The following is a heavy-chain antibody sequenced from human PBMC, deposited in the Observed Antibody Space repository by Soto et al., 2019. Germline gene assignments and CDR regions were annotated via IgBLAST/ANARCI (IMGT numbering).Heavy chain of an antibody. CDR3: ARGNTPLDY. D-gene: IGHD2-15*01. V-gene: IGHV4-30-4*01. J-gene: IGHJ4*02. Sequence: PSETLSLTCTVSGGSISSGDYYWSWIRQPPGKGLEWIGYIYYSGSTYYNPSLKSRVTISVDTSKNQFSLKVSSVTAADTAVYYCARGNTPLDYWGQGILVTVSS. CDR2: IYYSGST. CDR1: GGSISSGDYY.